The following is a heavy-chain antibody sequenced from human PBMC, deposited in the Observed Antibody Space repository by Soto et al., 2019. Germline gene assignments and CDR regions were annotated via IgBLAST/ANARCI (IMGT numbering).Heavy chain of an antibody. D-gene: IGHD3-10*01. J-gene: IGHJ5*02. Sequence: ASVKVSCKASGYTFTSYGISWVRQAPGQGLEWMGWISAYNGNTNYAQKLQGRVTMTTDTSTSTAYMELRSLRSDDTAVYYCARTRQNMVRAVLQHWFDPWGQGTLVTVSS. CDR3: ARTRQNMVRAVLQHWFDP. CDR2: ISAYNGNT. V-gene: IGHV1-18*04. CDR1: GYTFTSYG.